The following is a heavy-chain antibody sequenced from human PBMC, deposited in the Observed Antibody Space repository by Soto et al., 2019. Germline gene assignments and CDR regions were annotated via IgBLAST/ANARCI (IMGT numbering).Heavy chain of an antibody. CDR1: GFTFSSYS. CDR2: ISSSSSYI. D-gene: IGHD2-21*02. CDR3: ARVTCGGDCYSPYYYGMDV. J-gene: IGHJ6*02. V-gene: IGHV3-21*01. Sequence: EVQLVESGGGLVKPGGSLRLSCAASGFTFSSYSMNWVRQAPGKGLEWVSSISSSSSYIYYADSVKGRFTISRDNAKNSLYLRMNSLRAEDTAVYYCARVTCGGDCYSPYYYGMDVWGQGTTVTVSS.